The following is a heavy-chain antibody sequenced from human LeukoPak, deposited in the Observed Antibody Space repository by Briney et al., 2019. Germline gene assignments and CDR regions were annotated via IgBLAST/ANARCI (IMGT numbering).Heavy chain of an antibody. CDR1: GYTFTSYG. CDR2: ISAYNGNT. V-gene: IGHV1-18*01. J-gene: IGHJ6*03. CDR3: ARGTGTSHYYYYYYMDV. Sequence: ASVKVSCKASGYTFTSYGISWVRQAPGQGLEWMEWISAYNGNTNYAQKLQGRVTMTTDTSTSTAYMELRSLRSDDTAVYYWARGTGTSHYYYYYYMDVWGKGTTVTVSS. D-gene: IGHD2-2*01.